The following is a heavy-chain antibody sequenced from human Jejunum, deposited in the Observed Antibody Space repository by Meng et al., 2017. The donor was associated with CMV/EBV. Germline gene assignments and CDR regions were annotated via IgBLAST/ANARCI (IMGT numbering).Heavy chain of an antibody. V-gene: IGHV3-53*01. D-gene: IGHD3-3*01. Sequence: ARDSYMTLVRQAPGEGLELVLIIYSGGSTVYADSVEGRFTISRDNSKNTVYLQMNSLRAEDTAVYFCARGGYVPIFGAVGYAMDVWGQGTTVTVSS. J-gene: IGHJ6*02. CDR3: ARGGYVPIFGAVGYAMDV. CDR1: ARDSY. CDR2: IYSGGST.